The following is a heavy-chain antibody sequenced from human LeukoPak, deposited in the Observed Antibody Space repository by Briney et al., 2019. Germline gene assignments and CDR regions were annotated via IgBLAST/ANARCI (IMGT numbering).Heavy chain of an antibody. CDR2: IYYSGST. CDR1: AGSISRYY. J-gene: IGHJ4*02. V-gene: IGHV4-59*01. D-gene: IGHD6-19*01. Sequence: SETLSLTCPLPAGSISRYYWSWLRQPHGQGLQSHVSIYYSGSTNYNPYLKSRVTISVDTSKNQFSLKLSSATAADTAVYYCARIPLNTRGWYAGDFYFDYWGQGTLVTVSS. CDR3: ARIPLNTRGWYAGDFYFDY.